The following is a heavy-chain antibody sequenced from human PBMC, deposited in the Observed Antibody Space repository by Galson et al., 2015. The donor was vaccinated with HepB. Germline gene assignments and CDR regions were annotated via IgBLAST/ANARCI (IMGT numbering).Heavy chain of an antibody. V-gene: IGHV3-21*01. CDR1: GFTFSGYT. Sequence: SLRLSCAGSGFTFSGYTMNWVRQAPGQGLQWVASIRRGRGQDIFYRESVKGRFTISRDNAKNSLYLHMNSLRVEDTGVYYCASESPDLWGQGTTVTVSS. J-gene: IGHJ6*02. CDR2: IRRGRGQDI. CDR3: ASESPDL.